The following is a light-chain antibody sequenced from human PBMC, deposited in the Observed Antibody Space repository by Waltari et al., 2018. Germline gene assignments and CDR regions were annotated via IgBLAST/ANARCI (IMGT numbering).Light chain of an antibody. CDR2: GAS. Sequence: DIQMTQSPPSLSASVGDTITTSCRASQDAGTSVNWYQQRPAKAPKILVYGASSLQRGVPSGFSGGGSGTHFTLTVSSLQPEDFATYYCQQSFSSPWTFGPGTKV. V-gene: IGKV1-39*01. CDR3: QQSFSSPWT. CDR1: QDAGTS. J-gene: IGKJ1*01.